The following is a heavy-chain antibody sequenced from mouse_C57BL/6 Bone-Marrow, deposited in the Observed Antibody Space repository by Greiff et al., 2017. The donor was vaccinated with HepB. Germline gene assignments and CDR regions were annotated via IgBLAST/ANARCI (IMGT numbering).Heavy chain of an antibody. D-gene: IGHD1-1*01. CDR2: INPGSGGT. CDR3: ARDGNSYYSDSSYFDY. Sequence: VQLQQSGAELVRPGTSVKVSCKASGYAFTNYLIEWVKQRPGQGLEWIGVINPGSGGTNYNEKFKGKATLTVDKSSSTAYMQLSSLTSEDSAVYYYARDGNSYYSDSSYFDYWGQGTTLTVSS. CDR1: GYAFTNYL. V-gene: IGHV1-54*01. J-gene: IGHJ2*01.